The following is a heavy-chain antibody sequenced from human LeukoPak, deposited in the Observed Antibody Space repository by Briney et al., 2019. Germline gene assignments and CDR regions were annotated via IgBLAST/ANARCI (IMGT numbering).Heavy chain of an antibody. Sequence: PGGSLRLSCAASGFTFSSYWMSWVRQAPGKGLEWVANIKQDGSEKYYVDSVKGRFTISRDNAKNSLYLQMNSLRAEDTAVYYCARGGRGYYDSSGRRHIDYWGQGTLVTVSS. D-gene: IGHD3-22*01. CDR2: IKQDGSEK. V-gene: IGHV3-7*01. J-gene: IGHJ4*02. CDR1: GFTFSSYW. CDR3: ARGGRGYYDSSGRRHIDY.